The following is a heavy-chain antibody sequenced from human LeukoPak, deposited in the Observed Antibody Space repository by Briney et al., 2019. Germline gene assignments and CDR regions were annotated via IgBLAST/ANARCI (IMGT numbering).Heavy chain of an antibody. J-gene: IGHJ4*02. Sequence: SETLSLTCAVYGGSFSGYYWSWIRQPPGKGLEWIGEINHSGSTNYNPSLKSRVTISVDTSKNQFSLKLSSMTAADTAVYYCARWFCSSTSCYVDYWGQGTLVTVSS. CDR2: INHSGST. CDR3: ARWFCSSTSCYVDY. V-gene: IGHV4-34*01. D-gene: IGHD2-2*01. CDR1: GGSFSGYY.